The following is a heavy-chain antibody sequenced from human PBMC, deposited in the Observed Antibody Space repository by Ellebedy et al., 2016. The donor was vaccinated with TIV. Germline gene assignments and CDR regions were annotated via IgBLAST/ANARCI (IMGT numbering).Heavy chain of an antibody. D-gene: IGHD2-2*01. CDR1: GYTFTNYD. CDR2: MNPKSGHT. Sequence: ASVKVSXXTSGYTFTNYDISWVRQATGQGLEWMGWMNPKSGHTGYAQKFLGRLTLTRNTSVNTAYMELSSLKFEDTAVYYCARRRCCSSTTCKVKTILGMMTPSPIDTWGRGTLVTVSS. V-gene: IGHV1-8*01. CDR3: ARRRCCSSTTCKVKTILGMMTPSPIDT. J-gene: IGHJ5*02.